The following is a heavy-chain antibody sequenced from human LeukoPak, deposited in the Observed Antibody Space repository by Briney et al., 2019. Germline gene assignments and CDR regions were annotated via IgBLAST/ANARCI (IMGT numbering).Heavy chain of an antibody. J-gene: IGHJ4*02. CDR3: ATLWFREFSPCDY. V-gene: IGHV3-23*01. CDR1: GFTFSSYA. CDR2: ISGSGGST. Sequence: PGGSLRLSCAASGFTFSSYAMSWVRQAPGKGLEWVSAISGSGGSTYYADSVKGRFTISRDNSKNTLYLQMNSLRAEDTAVYYCATLWFREFSPCDYWGQGTLVTVSS. D-gene: IGHD3-10*01.